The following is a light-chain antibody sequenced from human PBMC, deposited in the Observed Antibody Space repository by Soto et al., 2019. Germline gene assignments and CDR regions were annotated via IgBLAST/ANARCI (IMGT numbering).Light chain of an antibody. V-gene: IGKV3-15*01. J-gene: IGKJ5*01. Sequence: EIVMTQSPATLSVSPGERATLPFRASQSVSSNLAWHQQKPGQAPRILMYDASTRATGISARFSGSGSGTEFTLTISSLQSEDFAVYYCQQYHNWPITFGQGTRLEI. CDR2: DAS. CDR1: QSVSSN. CDR3: QQYHNWPIT.